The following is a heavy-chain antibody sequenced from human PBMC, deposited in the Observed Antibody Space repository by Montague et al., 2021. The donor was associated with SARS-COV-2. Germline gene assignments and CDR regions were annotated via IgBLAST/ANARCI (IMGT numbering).Heavy chain of an antibody. J-gene: IGHJ6*02. CDR1: GFTFSSYS. D-gene: IGHD5-18*01. V-gene: IGHV3-48*02. Sequence: PLRLSCAASGFTFSSYSMNWVRQAPGKGLEWVSYISTSSSTIYYADSVKGRFTISRDNAKNSLYLQMNSLRDEDTAVYYCARDLGLVPAMVYYYYYGMDVWGQGTTVTVSS. CDR3: ARDLGLVPAMVYYYYYGMDV. CDR2: ISTSSSTI.